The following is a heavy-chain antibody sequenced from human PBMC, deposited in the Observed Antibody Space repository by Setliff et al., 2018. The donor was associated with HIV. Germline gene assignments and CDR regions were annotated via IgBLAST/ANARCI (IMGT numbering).Heavy chain of an antibody. Sequence: LSLTCTVSGGSISSGGYYWSWIRQLPGKGLEWIGHIYTTGSTNYNPSLKSRVTMSVDTSKNQFSLNLSSVTAADTAVYYCARGARYAYYYDGSGYYRHFDYWGQGTLVTVSS. V-gene: IGHV4-61*09. J-gene: IGHJ4*02. CDR1: GGSISSGGYY. CDR3: ARGARYAYYYDGSGYYRHFDY. D-gene: IGHD3-22*01. CDR2: IYTTGST.